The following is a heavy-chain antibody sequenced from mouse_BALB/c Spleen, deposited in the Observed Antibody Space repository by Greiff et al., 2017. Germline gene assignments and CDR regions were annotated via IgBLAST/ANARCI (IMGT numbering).Heavy chain of an antibody. D-gene: IGHD1-1*01. Sequence: VQLQESDAESVKPGASVKMSCKASGYTFTSYWMHWVKQRPGQGLEWIGMIDPSNSETRLNQKFKDKATLNVDKSSNTAYMQLSSLTSEDSAVYYYARGEITTVVTDYWGQGTTLTVSS. CDR1: GYTFTSYW. CDR3: ARGEITTVVTDY. V-gene: IGHV1S127*01. CDR2: IDPSNSET. J-gene: IGHJ2*01.